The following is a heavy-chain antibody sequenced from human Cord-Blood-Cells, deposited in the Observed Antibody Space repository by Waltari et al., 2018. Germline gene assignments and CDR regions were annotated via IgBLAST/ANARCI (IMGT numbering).Heavy chain of an antibody. CDR3: ARDILRRGGDDY. Sequence: QVQLVQAAAEVKKPGASVKDSCKASGSPFTGHYLPWVLQAPGQGLEWMGWINPNIGGTNYAQKFQGRVTMTRDTSISTAYMELSRLRSDDTAVYYCARDILRRGGDDYWGQGTLVTVSS. V-gene: IGHV1-2*02. CDR2: INPNIGGT. J-gene: IGHJ4*02. CDR1: GSPFTGHY. D-gene: IGHD7-27*01.